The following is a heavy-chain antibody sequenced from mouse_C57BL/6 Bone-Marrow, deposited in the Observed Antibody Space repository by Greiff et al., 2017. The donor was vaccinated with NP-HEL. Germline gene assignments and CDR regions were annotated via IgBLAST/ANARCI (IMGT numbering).Heavy chain of an antibody. CDR2: INTSTGGT. CDR3: ARCPFYYYGSSRYYFDY. Sequence: EVQLQQSGPELVKPGASVKISCKASGYSFTGYYMNWVKQSPEKSLEWIGEINTSTGGTTYNQKFKAKATLTVDKSSSTAYMQLKSLTSEDSAVYYCARCPFYYYGSSRYYFDYWGQGTTLTVSS. V-gene: IGHV1-42*01. J-gene: IGHJ2*01. D-gene: IGHD1-1*01. CDR1: GYSFTGYY.